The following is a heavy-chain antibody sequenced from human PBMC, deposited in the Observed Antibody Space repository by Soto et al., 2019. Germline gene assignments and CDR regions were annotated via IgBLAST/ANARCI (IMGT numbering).Heavy chain of an antibody. CDR1: GDTFTSYY. Sequence: SVKVSCTASGDTFTSYYMYWVRQAPGQGLVWMGGSIPSFGTANDAQKFQGRVTITADESTRTAYRELSSLRSEDTAVYYCARDRVSPRGYYGMDVWGQGTTVTVSS. CDR3: ARDRVSPRGYYGMDV. J-gene: IGHJ6*02. V-gene: IGHV1-69*13. CDR2: SIPSFGTA.